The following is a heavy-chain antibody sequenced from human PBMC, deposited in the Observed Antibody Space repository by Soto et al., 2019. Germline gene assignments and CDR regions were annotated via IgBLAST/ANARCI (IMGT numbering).Heavy chain of an antibody. CDR2: IWYDGSNK. V-gene: IGHV3-33*01. Sequence: QVQLVESGGGVVQPGRSLRLSCAASGFTFSSYGMHWVRQAPGKGLEWVAVIWYDGSNKYYADSVKGRFTISRDNSKNTLYLQMNSLRAEDTAVYDCARGTGSYQAEGFDYWGQGTLVTVSS. CDR1: GFTFSSYG. J-gene: IGHJ4*02. D-gene: IGHD1-26*01. CDR3: ARGTGSYQAEGFDY.